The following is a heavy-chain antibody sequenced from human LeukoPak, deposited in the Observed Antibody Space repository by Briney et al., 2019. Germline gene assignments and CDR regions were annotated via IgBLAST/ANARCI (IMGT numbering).Heavy chain of an antibody. CDR3: ARHDILTGYTFDY. Sequence: KTSETLSLTCTVSGGSISSYYWGWIRQPPGKGLEWIGSIYYSGSTYYNPSLKSRVTISVDTSKNQFSLKLSSVTAADTAVYYCARHDILTGYTFDYWGQGTLVTVSS. J-gene: IGHJ4*02. V-gene: IGHV4-39*01. D-gene: IGHD3-9*01. CDR1: GGSISSYY. CDR2: IYYSGST.